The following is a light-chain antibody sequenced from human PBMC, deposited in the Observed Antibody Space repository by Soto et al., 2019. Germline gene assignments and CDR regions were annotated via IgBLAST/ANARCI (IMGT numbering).Light chain of an antibody. Sequence: EIVLTQSPATLSLSPGERATLSCRASQSVSSYLAWYQQKPGQAPRLLIYDASNRATGIPARFSGSGSGTDFTLTIGSLQAEDVAVYYCQQYYTTPAITFGQGTRLEI. V-gene: IGKV3-11*01. CDR2: DAS. CDR1: QSVSSY. CDR3: QQYYTTPAIT. J-gene: IGKJ5*01.